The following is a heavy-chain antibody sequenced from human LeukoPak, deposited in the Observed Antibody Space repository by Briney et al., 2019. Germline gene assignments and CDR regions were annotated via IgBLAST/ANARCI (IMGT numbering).Heavy chain of an antibody. CDR3: AGEQQLDDAFDI. J-gene: IGHJ3*02. V-gene: IGHV4-34*01. D-gene: IGHD6-13*01. CDR2: INHSGST. CDR1: GGSFSGYY. Sequence: PSETLSFTCAVYGGSFSGYYWSWIRQPPGKGLEWIGEINHSGSTNYNPSLKSRVTISVDTSKNQFSLKLSSVTAADTAAYYCAGEQQLDDAFDIWGQGTMVTVSS.